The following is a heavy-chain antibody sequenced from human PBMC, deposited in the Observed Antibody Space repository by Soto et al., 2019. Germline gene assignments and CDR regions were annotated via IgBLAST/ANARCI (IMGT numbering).Heavy chain of an antibody. Sequence: EVQLVESGGGLVPPGGSLRLSCAASGFTFTSYWMHWVRQAPGKGLVWVSSIKSDGSSTNYADSVKGRFTISRDNAKNTVYQQMNSLRAEDTAVYFCARGGRGGFDYWGQGALVTVSS. CDR2: IKSDGSST. CDR3: ARGGRGGFDY. V-gene: IGHV3-74*01. CDR1: GFTFTSYW. J-gene: IGHJ4*02. D-gene: IGHD3-16*01.